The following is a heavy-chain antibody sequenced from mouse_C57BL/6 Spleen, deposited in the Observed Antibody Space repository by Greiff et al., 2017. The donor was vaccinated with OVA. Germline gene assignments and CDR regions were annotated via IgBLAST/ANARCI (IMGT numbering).Heavy chain of an antibody. CDR3: ASGDYYYGSSYWYFDV. D-gene: IGHD1-1*01. V-gene: IGHV1-26*01. CDR1: GYTFTDYY. CDR2: INPNNGGT. Sequence: VQLQQSGPELVKPGASVKISCKASGYTFTDYYMNWVKQSHGKSLEWIGDINPNNGGTSYNQKFKGKATLTVDKSSSTAYMELRSLTSEDSAVYYGASGDYYYGSSYWYFDVWGTGTTVTVSS. J-gene: IGHJ1*03.